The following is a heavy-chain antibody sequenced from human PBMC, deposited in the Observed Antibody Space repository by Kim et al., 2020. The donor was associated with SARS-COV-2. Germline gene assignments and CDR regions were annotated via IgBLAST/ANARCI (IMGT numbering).Heavy chain of an antibody. Sequence: GGSLRLSCAASGFTFSSYSMNWVRQAPGKGLEWVSSISSSSSYIYYADSVKGRFTISRDNAKNSLYLQMNSLRAEDTAVYYCARRGPVTTSDPGCGMDVWGQGTTVTVSS. J-gene: IGHJ6*02. CDR1: GFTFSSYS. CDR2: ISSSSSYI. D-gene: IGHD4-17*01. V-gene: IGHV3-21*01. CDR3: ARRGPVTTSDPGCGMDV.